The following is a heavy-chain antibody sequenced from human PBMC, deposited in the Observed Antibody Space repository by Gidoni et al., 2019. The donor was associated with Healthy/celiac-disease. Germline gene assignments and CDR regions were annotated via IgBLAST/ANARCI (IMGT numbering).Heavy chain of an antibody. J-gene: IGHJ1*01. D-gene: IGHD3-22*01. V-gene: IGHV1-46*01. CDR3: ARMSAADYYDSSGYYSPAEYFQH. Sequence: QVQLVQSGAEVKKPGASVKVSCTASGYTFTSYYMHWVRQAPGQGLEWMGIINPSGGRTSYAQKFQGRVTMTRDTYTSTVYMELSSLRSEDTAVYYCARMSAADYYDSSGYYSPAEYFQHWGQGTLVTVSS. CDR2: INPSGGRT. CDR1: GYTFTSYY.